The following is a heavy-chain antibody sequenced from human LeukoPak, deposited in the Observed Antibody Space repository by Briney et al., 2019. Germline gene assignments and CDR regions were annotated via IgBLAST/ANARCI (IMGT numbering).Heavy chain of an antibody. Sequence: ASVKVSCKASGYTFTSYGISWVRQAPGQGLEWMGRIIPILGIANYAQKFQGRVTITADKSTSTAYMELSSLRSEDTAVYYCATGSSSGWFDPWGQGTLVTVSS. J-gene: IGHJ5*02. D-gene: IGHD6-6*01. CDR2: IIPILGIA. CDR1: GYTFTSYG. V-gene: IGHV1-69*04. CDR3: ATGSSSGWFDP.